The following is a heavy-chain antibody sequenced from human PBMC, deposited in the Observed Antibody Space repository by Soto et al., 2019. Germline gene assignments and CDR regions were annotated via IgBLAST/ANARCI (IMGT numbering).Heavy chain of an antibody. D-gene: IGHD4-17*01. V-gene: IGHV3-21*01. CDR3: ARVTDYGDYYFDY. Sequence: EVQLVESGGGLVKPGGSLRLSCAASGFTFSSYSMNWVRQAPGKGLEWVSSISSSSSYIYYADSVKGRFTISRDNAKNSLYLQMNSLRAEDTAVYYCARVTDYGDYYFDYWGQGTLVTVSS. CDR2: ISSSSSYI. J-gene: IGHJ4*02. CDR1: GFTFSSYS.